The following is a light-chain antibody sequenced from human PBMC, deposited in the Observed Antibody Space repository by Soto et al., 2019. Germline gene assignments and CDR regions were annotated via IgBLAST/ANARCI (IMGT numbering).Light chain of an antibody. CDR2: DVN. V-gene: IGLV2-14*03. CDR3: TSYTSRPLYV. CDR1: SSEVGVSNY. Sequence: QSVLTQPDSVSGSPGQSITVSCTGTSSEVGVSNYVSWYQQHAGKAPRLIIFDVNNRPSGVSARFSGSKSGNTASLTISGLQVEDEAHYYCTSYTSRPLYVFGTGTKVTVL. J-gene: IGLJ1*01.